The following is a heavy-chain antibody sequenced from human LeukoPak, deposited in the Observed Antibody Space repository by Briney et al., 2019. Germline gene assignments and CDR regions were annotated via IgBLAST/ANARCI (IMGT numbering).Heavy chain of an antibody. V-gene: IGHV1-18*01. CDR3: ARVSPYYGPYYYMDV. D-gene: IGHD1-26*01. Sequence: EASVKVSCKASGYTFTSYGISWVRQAPGQGLEWMGWISAYNGNTNYAQKLQGRVTMTTDTSTSTAYMELRSLRSDDTAVYYCARVSPYYGPYYYMDVWGKGTTVTISS. J-gene: IGHJ6*03. CDR2: ISAYNGNT. CDR1: GYTFTSYG.